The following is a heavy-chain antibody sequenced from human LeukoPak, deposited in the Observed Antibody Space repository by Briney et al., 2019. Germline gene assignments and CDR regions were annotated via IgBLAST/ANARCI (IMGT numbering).Heavy chain of an antibody. CDR1: GGSFSGYY. CDR3: AREASPVGVAATVLVTHGWFDP. D-gene: IGHD2-15*01. CDR2: INHSGGT. J-gene: IGHJ5*02. Sequence: SETLSLTCAVYGGSFSGYYWSWIRQPPRKGLEGMGEINHSGGTNYNPSPKSRVTISVDTSKNQFSLQLSSVTAADAAVYYCAREASPVGVAATVLVTHGWFDPWGQGTLVSVSS. V-gene: IGHV4-34*01.